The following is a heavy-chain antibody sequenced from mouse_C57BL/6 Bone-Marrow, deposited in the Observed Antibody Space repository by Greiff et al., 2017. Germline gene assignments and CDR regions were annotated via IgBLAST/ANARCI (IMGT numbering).Heavy chain of an antibody. J-gene: IGHJ3*01. V-gene: IGHV1-15*01. CDR2: IDPETGGT. Sequence: QVQLQQSGAELVRPGASVTLSCKASGYTFTDYEMHWVKQTPVHGLEWIGAIDPETGGTAYNQKFKGKAILTADKSSSTAYMELRSLTSADSDVYYCKRNYYEYDGAWFAYWGQGTLVTVSA. CDR1: GYTFTDYE. CDR3: KRNYYEYDGAWFAY. D-gene: IGHD2-4*01.